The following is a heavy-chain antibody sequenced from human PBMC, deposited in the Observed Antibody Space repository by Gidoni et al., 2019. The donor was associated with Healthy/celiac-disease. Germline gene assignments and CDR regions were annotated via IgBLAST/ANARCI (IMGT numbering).Heavy chain of an antibody. Sequence: EVQLVESGGGLVKPGGSLRLSCAASGFTFSSYSMNWVRQAQGTGLGWVSSISSSSSYIYYADSVKGRFTISRDNAKNSLYLQMNSLRAEDTAVYYCARVGRYYGSGSLDWGQGTLVTVSS. J-gene: IGHJ4*02. D-gene: IGHD3-10*01. V-gene: IGHV3-21*01. CDR3: ARVGRYYGSGSLD. CDR2: ISSSSSYI. CDR1: GFTFSSYS.